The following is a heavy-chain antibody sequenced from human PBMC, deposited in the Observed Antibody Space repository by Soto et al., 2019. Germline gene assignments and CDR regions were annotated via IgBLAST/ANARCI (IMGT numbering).Heavy chain of an antibody. CDR2: IYYNGDT. CDR1: GGPFSSGGYY. J-gene: IGHJ4*02. V-gene: IGHV4-31*03. CDR3: ARGDSMVSSGFDY. Sequence: SETLSLTCTVSGGPFSSGGYYWSWIRQEPGKGLEWIGYIYYNGDTSYNPSLKSRVTISADTSKTQFSLKLSSVTAADTAVYYCARGDSMVSSGFDYWGQGMLVTVSS. D-gene: IGHD3-10*01.